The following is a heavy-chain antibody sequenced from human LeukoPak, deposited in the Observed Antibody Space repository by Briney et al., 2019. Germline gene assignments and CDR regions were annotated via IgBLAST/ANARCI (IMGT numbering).Heavy chain of an antibody. V-gene: IGHV3-30*02. CDR1: GFTFSSYG. Sequence: GGSLRLSCAASGFTFSSYGMHWVRQAPGKGLEWVAFIRYDGSNKYYADSVKGRFTISRDNSKNTLYLQMNSLRAEDTAVYYCAKDLIPQHIVVVTAIGPAVDYWGQGTLVTVSS. D-gene: IGHD2-21*02. CDR3: AKDLIPQHIVVVTAIGPAVDY. J-gene: IGHJ4*02. CDR2: IRYDGSNK.